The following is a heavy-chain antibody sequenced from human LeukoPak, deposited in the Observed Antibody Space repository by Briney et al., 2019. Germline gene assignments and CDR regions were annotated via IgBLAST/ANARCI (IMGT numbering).Heavy chain of an antibody. Sequence: ASVKVSCKVSGYTLTELSMHWVRQAPGKGLEWMGGFDPEDGEAIYAQKFQGRDTMTEDTSTDTAYMELSSLRSEDTAVYYCATAGIQLWLRYFDYWGQGTLVTVSS. CDR1: GYTLTELS. CDR3: ATAGIQLWLRYFDY. V-gene: IGHV1-24*01. D-gene: IGHD5-18*01. CDR2: FDPEDGEA. J-gene: IGHJ4*02.